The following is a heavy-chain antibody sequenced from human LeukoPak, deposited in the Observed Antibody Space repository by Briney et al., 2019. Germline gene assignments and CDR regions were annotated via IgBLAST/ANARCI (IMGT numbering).Heavy chain of an antibody. CDR1: GFTFSSYE. D-gene: IGHD2-15*01. CDR2: ISSSGSTI. CDR3: ARGQRVAAYFDY. Sequence: PGGSLRLSCAASGFTFSSYEMNWVRQAPGKGLEWVSYISSSGSTIYYADSVKGRFTISRDNAKNSLYPQMNSLRAEDTAVYYCARGQRVAAYFDYWGQGTLVTVSS. V-gene: IGHV3-48*03. J-gene: IGHJ4*02.